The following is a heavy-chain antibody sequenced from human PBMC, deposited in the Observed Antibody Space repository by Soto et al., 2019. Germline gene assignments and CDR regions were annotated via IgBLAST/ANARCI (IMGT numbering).Heavy chain of an antibody. V-gene: IGHV3-7*01. CDR3: ARGGGNFDY. CDR2: IKQDGSEK. Sequence: GGSLRLSCAASGFTFSSYWMSWVRQAPGKGLEWVANIKQDGSEKDYVDSVKGRFTITRDNAKNSLYLQMNSLRVDDTALYYCARGGGNFDYWGQGTLVTVSS. J-gene: IGHJ4*02. CDR1: GFTFSSYW. D-gene: IGHD3-10*01.